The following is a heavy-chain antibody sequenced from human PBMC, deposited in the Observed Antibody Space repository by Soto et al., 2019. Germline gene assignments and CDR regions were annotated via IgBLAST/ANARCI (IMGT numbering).Heavy chain of an antibody. CDR3: ARVFCSGGRCYQIDY. CDR1: GSSISSYY. CDR2: IYYSGST. D-gene: IGHD2-15*01. Sequence: SETLSLTCAVSGSSISSYYWSWIRQPPGKGLEWIGYIYYSGSTNYNPSLKSRVTISVDTSKNQFSLKLSSVTAADTAVYYCARVFCSGGRCYQIDYWGQGTLVTVSS. J-gene: IGHJ4*02. V-gene: IGHV4-59*01.